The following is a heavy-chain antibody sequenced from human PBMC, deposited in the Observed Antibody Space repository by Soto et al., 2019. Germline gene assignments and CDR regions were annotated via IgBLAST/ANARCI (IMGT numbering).Heavy chain of an antibody. V-gene: IGHV3-33*01. CDR1: GFTFSTYL. CDR3: ARDVGSSSWHALDI. D-gene: IGHD6-13*01. CDR2: IYSDGATE. J-gene: IGHJ3*02. Sequence: QVQLVESGGGVVQPGESLRLSCAASGFTFSTYLMHWVRQAPGKGLEWVAVIYSDGATEYYGDSVKGRFIISRDNSRSTRYVQTNDLRVEDTAVYFCARDVGSSSWHALDIWGQGTMVSVSS.